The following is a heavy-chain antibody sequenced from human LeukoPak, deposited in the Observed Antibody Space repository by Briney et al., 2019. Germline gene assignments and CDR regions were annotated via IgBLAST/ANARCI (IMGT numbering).Heavy chain of an antibody. D-gene: IGHD1-26*01. CDR3: AAQRRGGAVDY. Sequence: GGSLRLSCAASGFTVSSNYMSWVRQAPGKGLEWVSAIGTAGDTYYPGSVKGRFTISRENAKNSLYLQMNSLRAGDTAVYYCAAQRRGGAVDYWGQGTLVTVSS. CDR2: IGTAGDT. J-gene: IGHJ4*02. CDR1: GFTVSSNY. V-gene: IGHV3-13*01.